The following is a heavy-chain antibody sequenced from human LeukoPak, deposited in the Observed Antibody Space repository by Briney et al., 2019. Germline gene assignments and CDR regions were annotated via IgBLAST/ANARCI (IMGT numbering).Heavy chain of an antibody. CDR3: AIRYCSSTSCIVN. CDR1: GYTFTSYA. V-gene: IGHV1-3*01. CDR2: INAGNGNT. J-gene: IGHJ4*02. Sequence: ASVKVSCKASGYTFTSYAMHWVRQAPGQRLEWMGWINAGNGNTKYSQKFQGRVTITRDTSASTAYMELSSLRSEDTAVYYCAIRYCSSTSCIVNWGQGTLVTVSS. D-gene: IGHD2-2*01.